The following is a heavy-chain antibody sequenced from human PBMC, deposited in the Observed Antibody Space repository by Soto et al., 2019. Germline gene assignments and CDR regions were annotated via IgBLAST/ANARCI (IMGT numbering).Heavy chain of an antibody. Sequence: PSETLSLTCTVSGGSISSSSYYWGWIRQPPGKGLEWIGSIYYSGSTYYNPSLKSRVTISVDTSKNQFSLKLSSVTAADTAVYYCARRIDSSGDDYWGQGTLVTVSS. D-gene: IGHD6-19*01. CDR2: IYYSGST. J-gene: IGHJ4*02. CDR3: ARRIDSSGDDY. CDR1: GGSISSSSYY. V-gene: IGHV4-39*01.